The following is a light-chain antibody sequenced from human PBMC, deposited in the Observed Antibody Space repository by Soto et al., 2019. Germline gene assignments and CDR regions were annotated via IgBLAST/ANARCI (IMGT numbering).Light chain of an antibody. CDR2: DVN. CDR1: SSDIGGYNY. J-gene: IGLJ2*01. V-gene: IGLV2-14*03. Sequence: QSALTQPASVSGSPGQSITISCTGTSSDIGGYNYVSWYQQHPGTAPNLIIYDVNHRPAGVSNRFSGSKSGNTASLTISVLPAEDEGDYYCSSYTSSSILVFGGGTKLTVL. CDR3: SSYTSSSILV.